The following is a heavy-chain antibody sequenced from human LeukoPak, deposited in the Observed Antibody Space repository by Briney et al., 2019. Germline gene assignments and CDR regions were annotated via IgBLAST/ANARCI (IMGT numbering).Heavy chain of an antibody. J-gene: IGHJ6*02. CDR1: GYTFTSYD. CDR2: MNPNSGNT. V-gene: IGHV1-8*01. Sequence: ASVKVSCKASGYTFTSYDINWVRQATGQGLEWMGWMNPNSGNTGYAQKFQGRVIMTRNTSISTAYMELSSLRSEDTAVYYCARAVYCSSTSCRYYYYGMDVWGQGTTVTVSS. D-gene: IGHD2-2*01. CDR3: ARAVYCSSTSCRYYYYGMDV.